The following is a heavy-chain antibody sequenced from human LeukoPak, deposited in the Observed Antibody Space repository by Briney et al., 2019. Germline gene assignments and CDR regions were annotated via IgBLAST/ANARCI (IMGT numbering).Heavy chain of an antibody. CDR2: IWYDGSNK. CDR3: ARGIAVAGTFWFDQ. CDR1: EFTFSNYD. V-gene: IGHV3-33*01. J-gene: IGHJ5*02. D-gene: IGHD6-19*01. Sequence: GGSLRPSCAASEFTFSNYDMHWVRQAPGKGLEWVAVIWYDGSNKYYADSVKGRFTISRDNSKNTPYLQMNSLRAEDTAVYYCARGIAVAGTFWFDQWGQGTLVTVSS.